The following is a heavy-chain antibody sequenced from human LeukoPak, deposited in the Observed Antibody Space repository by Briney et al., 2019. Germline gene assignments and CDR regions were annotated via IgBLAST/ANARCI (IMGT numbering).Heavy chain of an antibody. V-gene: IGHV4-39*07. Sequence: PSETLSLTCTVSGGSISSSSYYWGWIRQPPGKGLEWIGSIHYSGSTYYNPSLKSRVTISVDRSKNQFSLNLTSVTAADAAVYYCARDLGYSGFDWAPWGQGTLVTVSS. CDR3: ARDLGYSGFDWAP. CDR1: GGSISSSSYY. CDR2: IHYSGST. J-gene: IGHJ5*02. D-gene: IGHD5-12*01.